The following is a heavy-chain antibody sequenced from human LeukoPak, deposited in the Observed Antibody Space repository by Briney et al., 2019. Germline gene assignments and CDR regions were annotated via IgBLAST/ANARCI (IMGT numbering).Heavy chain of an antibody. V-gene: IGHV3-30*18. CDR2: ISYDGSNK. D-gene: IGHD6-19*01. CDR3: AKAGYSSGWTRDYFDY. Sequence: PGGSLRLSCAASGFTFSSYGMHWVRQAPGKGLEWVSFISYDGSNKYYADSVKGRFTISRDNSKNTLYLQMNSLRAEDTAVYYCAKAGYSSGWTRDYFDYWGQGTLVTVSS. J-gene: IGHJ4*02. CDR1: GFTFSSYG.